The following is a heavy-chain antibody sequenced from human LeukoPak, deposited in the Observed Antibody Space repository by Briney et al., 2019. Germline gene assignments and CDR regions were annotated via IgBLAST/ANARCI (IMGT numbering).Heavy chain of an antibody. J-gene: IGHJ1*01. CDR1: GGTFSSYA. CDR3: ATTDPLYDSSGYYYIEYFQH. V-gene: IGHV1-69*06. CDR2: IIPIFGTA. Sequence: GSPVKVSCKASGGTFSSYAISWVRQAPGQGLEWMGGIIPIFGTANYAQKFQGRVTMTEDTSTDTAYMELSSLRSEDTAVYYCATTDPLYDSSGYYYIEYFQHWGQGTLVTVSS. D-gene: IGHD3-22*01.